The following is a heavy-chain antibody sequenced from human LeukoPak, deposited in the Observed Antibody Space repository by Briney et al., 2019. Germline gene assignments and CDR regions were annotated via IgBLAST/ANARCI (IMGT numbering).Heavy chain of an antibody. CDR1: GGTFSSYA. D-gene: IGHD4-11*01. CDR3: ARGRGDDYSNYWSYYYMDV. V-gene: IGHV1-69*05. Sequence: ASVKLSCKASGGTFSSYAISWVRQAPGQGLEWMGGIIPIFGTANYAQKFQGRVTITTDESTSTAYMELSSLRSEDTAVYYCARGRGDDYSNYWSYYYMDVWGKGTTVTVSS. J-gene: IGHJ6*03. CDR2: IIPIFGTA.